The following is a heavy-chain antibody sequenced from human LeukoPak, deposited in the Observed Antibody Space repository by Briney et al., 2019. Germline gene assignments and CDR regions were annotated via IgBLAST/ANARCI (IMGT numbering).Heavy chain of an antibody. CDR2: INHSGST. D-gene: IGHD2-15*01. CDR1: GGSFSGYY. J-gene: IGHJ5*02. Sequence: SETLSLTCAVYGGSFSGYYWSWIRQPPGKGLEWIGEINHSGSTSYNPSLKSRVTISVDTSKNQFSLKLSSVTAADTAVYYCARDPYCSGGSCYLNWFDPWGQGTLVTVSS. V-gene: IGHV4-34*01. CDR3: ARDPYCSGGSCYLNWFDP.